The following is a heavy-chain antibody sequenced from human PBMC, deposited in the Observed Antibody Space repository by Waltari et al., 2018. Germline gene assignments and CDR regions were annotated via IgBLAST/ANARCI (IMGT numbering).Heavy chain of an antibody. CDR3: SSSGYRGDY. V-gene: IGHV4-38-2*01. CDR1: GYSIRSGYY. Sequence: QVQLQESGPGLVKPSETLSLTCAVSGYSIRSGYYWGWIRQPPGKGLEWIGSIYHSGSTYYNPSLKSRVTISVDTSKNQFSLKLSSVTAADTAVYYCSSSGYRGDYWGQGTLVTVSS. D-gene: IGHD3-22*01. J-gene: IGHJ4*02. CDR2: IYHSGST.